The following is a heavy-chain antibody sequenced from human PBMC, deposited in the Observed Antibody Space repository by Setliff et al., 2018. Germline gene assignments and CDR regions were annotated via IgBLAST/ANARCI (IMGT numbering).Heavy chain of an antibody. CDR2: IRVYDGYT. CDR1: GYMFTTYG. V-gene: IGHV1-18*01. Sequence: ASVKVSCKTSGYMFTTYGISWVRQDPGQGLEWMGWIRVYDGYTDYAQKFQGRVTMTTDTSTSTAYMELRSLRSDDTAVYYCVRAFWTYSDYASLACFDYWGQGALVTVSS. D-gene: IGHD5-12*01. CDR3: VRAFWTYSDYASLACFDY. J-gene: IGHJ4*02.